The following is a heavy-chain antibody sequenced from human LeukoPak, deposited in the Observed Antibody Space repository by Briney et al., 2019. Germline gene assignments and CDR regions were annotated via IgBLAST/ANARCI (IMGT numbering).Heavy chain of an antibody. D-gene: IGHD1-1*01. CDR2: ISWNSGSI. Sequence: GRSLRLSCAASGFTFDDYAMHWVRHAPGKGLEWVSGISWNSGSIGYADSVKGRFTISRDNAKNSLYLQMNSLRAEDTALYYCAKGGTIYWYFDLWGRGTLVTVSS. CDR3: AKGGTIYWYFDL. V-gene: IGHV3-9*01. J-gene: IGHJ2*01. CDR1: GFTFDDYA.